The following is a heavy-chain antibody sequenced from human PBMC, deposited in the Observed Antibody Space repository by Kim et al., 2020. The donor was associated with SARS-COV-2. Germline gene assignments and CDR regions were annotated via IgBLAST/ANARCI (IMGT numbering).Heavy chain of an antibody. D-gene: IGHD3-9*01. J-gene: IGHJ4*02. CDR3: ARGIMDYDILTGPHHYFDY. V-gene: IGHV3-11*06. Sequence: GRFTISRDNAKNSLYLQMNSLRAEDTAVYYCARGIMDYDILTGPHHYFDYWGQGTLVTVSS.